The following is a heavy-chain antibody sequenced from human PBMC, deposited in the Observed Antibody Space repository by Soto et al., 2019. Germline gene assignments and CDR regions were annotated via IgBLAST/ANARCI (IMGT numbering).Heavy chain of an antibody. CDR3: ARVTTMGGY. CDR2: IKQDGSEK. D-gene: IGHD4-17*01. CDR1: GFRFRDYW. J-gene: IGHJ4*02. V-gene: IGHV3-7*01. Sequence: EVQLVESGGGLVQPGGSLRLSCAASGFRFRDYWMYWVRRTPGKGLEWVANIKQDGSEKYYVDSVKGRFTISRDNARNSLFLQMDGLRAEDTAVYFCARVTTMGGYWGQGTLVTVSS.